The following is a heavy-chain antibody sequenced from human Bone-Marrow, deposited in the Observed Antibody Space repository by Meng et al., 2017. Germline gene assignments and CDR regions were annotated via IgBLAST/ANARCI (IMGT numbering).Heavy chain of an antibody. CDR3: ARTTMVRGVHYFDY. Sequence: ASVKVSCKASGYTFNNYGISWVRQAAGQGLEWMGWISAYNDNTTDAPELQGRVTLTTDTSTSTAYMELRSLRSDDTAVDYCARTTMVRGVHYFDYWGQGTLVTVSS. J-gene: IGHJ4*02. CDR1: GYTFNNYG. CDR2: ISAYNDNT. V-gene: IGHV1-18*01. D-gene: IGHD3-10*01.